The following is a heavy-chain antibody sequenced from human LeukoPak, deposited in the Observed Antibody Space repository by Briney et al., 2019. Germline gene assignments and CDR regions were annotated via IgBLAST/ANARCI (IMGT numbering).Heavy chain of an antibody. CDR2: INTNTGNP. CDR3: AKGGSSGWYDG. J-gene: IGHJ4*02. Sequence: ASVKVSCKASGYTFTTYAMNWVRQAPGQGLEWMGWINTNTGNPTYAQGFTGRFVFSLDTSVSTAYLQISSLKAEDTAVYYCAKGGSSGWYDGWGQGTLVTVSS. V-gene: IGHV7-4-1*02. D-gene: IGHD6-19*01. CDR1: GYTFTTYA.